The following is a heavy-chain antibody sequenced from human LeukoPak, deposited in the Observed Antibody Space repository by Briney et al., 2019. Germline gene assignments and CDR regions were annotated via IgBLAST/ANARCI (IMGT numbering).Heavy chain of an antibody. Sequence: GGSLRLSCAASGFPFSGYWMDWVRQAPGKGMEWVANIKEDGSQQYYADSVKGRFTIPRDNAKNSLYLQMNSLRVEDTAIYYCSRSLDYLGQGALVTVSS. CDR3: SRSLDY. CDR2: IKEDGSQQ. J-gene: IGHJ4*02. CDR1: GFPFSGYW. V-gene: IGHV3-7*01.